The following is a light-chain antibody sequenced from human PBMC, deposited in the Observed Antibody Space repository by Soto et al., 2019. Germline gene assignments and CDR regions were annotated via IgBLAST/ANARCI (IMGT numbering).Light chain of an antibody. J-gene: IGKJ1*01. CDR1: QSISTW. V-gene: IGKV1-5*01. CDR3: QQYNSFWT. CDR2: DAF. Sequence: DIQMTQSPSTLSASVGDRVTITCRVSQSISTWLAWYQQKPGKAPKLLIYDAFYLERGVPSRFSGSGSGTEFTLTISSLQPDDLATYYCQQYNSFWTFGQGTKVEI.